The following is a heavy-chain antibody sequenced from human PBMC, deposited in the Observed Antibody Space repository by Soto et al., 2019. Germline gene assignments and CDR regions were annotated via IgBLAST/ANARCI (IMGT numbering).Heavy chain of an antibody. V-gene: IGHV4-61*01. Sequence: QVQLQESGPGLVKPSETLSLTCTVSGGSVSSGSYYWSWIRQPPGKGLEWIGYIYYSGSTNYNPYPKSRVTISVDTSKNQFSLKLSSVTAADTAVYYCARVRGEYCSGGSCYSENWFDPWGQGTLVTVSS. CDR3: ARVRGEYCSGGSCYSENWFDP. CDR1: GGSVSSGSYY. CDR2: IYYSGST. D-gene: IGHD2-15*01. J-gene: IGHJ5*02.